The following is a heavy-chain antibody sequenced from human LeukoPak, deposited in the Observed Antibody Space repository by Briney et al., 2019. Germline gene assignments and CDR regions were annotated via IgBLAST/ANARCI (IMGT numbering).Heavy chain of an antibody. J-gene: IGHJ6*02. CDR1: GYTFTSYY. CDR3: ARGRAGPGYCSGGSCYSRYYYYYGMDV. CDR2: INPSGGST. D-gene: IGHD2-15*01. V-gene: IGHV1-46*01. Sequence: ASVKVSCKASGYTFTSYYMHWVRQAPGQGLEWMGIINPSGGSTSYAQKFQGRVTMTRDTSTSTVYMELSSLRSEDTAVYYCARGRAGPGYCSGGSCYSRYYYYYGMDVWGQGTTVTVSS.